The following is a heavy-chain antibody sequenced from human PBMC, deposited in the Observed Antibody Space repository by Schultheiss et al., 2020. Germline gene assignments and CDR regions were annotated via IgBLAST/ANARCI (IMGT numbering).Heavy chain of an antibody. Sequence: SETLSLTCAVSGGSISSGGYYWSWIRQPPGKGLEWIGYIYYSGSTNYNPSLKSRVTISVDTSKNQFSLKLSSVTAADTAVYYCARLGGNRGYSSGWYPLDYWGQGTLVNVSS. V-gene: IGHV4-61*08. CDR3: ARLGGNRGYSSGWYPLDY. D-gene: IGHD6-19*01. CDR1: GGSISSGGYY. CDR2: IYYSGST. J-gene: IGHJ4*02.